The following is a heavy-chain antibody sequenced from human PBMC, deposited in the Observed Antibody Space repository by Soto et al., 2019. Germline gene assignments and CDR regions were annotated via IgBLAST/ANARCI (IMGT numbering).Heavy chain of an antibody. J-gene: IGHJ1*01. D-gene: IGHD1-26*01. Sequence: PRGSLCLSCAASGFTFSSYAMHWVRQAPGKGMEWVAVISYDGSNKYYADSVKGRFTISRVNSKNTLYLHMNSLRAEDTAAYYFSMGGRWERYSRSPGPFRHRGQGTLVTVSS. V-gene: IGHV3-30-3*01. CDR1: GFTFSSYA. CDR2: ISYDGSNK. CDR3: SMGGRWERYSRSPGPFRH.